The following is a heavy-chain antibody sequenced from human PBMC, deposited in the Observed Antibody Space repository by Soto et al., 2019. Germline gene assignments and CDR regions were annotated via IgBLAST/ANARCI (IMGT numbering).Heavy chain of an antibody. Sequence: QVQLVQSGAEVKKPGASVTVSCKASGYTFNSYDINWVRQATGQGLEWMGWMNPNSGNTVSAQKFQGRVTMTRNTSLSTAYMELSSLRSEDTSGDFCTIESTRGFDPWGQGTLVMVAS. D-gene: IGHD1-1*01. V-gene: IGHV1-8*01. CDR3: TIESTRGFDP. J-gene: IGHJ5*02. CDR1: GYTFNSYD. CDR2: MNPNSGNT.